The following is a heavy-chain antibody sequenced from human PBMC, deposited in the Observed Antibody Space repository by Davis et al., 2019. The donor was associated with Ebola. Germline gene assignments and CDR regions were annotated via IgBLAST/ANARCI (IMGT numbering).Heavy chain of an antibody. J-gene: IGHJ6*02. Sequence: GESLKISCAASGFTFSSYGMHWVRQAPGKGLEWVAVIWYDGSNKYYADSVKGRFTISRDNSKNTLYLQMNSLRAEDTAVYYCARESSTPYYYDSSGDGMDVWGQGTTVTVSS. D-gene: IGHD3-22*01. V-gene: IGHV3-33*01. CDR2: IWYDGSNK. CDR3: ARESSTPYYYDSSGDGMDV. CDR1: GFTFSSYG.